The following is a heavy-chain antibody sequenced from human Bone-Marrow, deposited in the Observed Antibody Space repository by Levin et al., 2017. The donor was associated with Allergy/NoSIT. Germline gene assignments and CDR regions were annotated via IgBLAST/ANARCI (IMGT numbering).Heavy chain of an antibody. V-gene: IGHV3-7*04. CDR1: GFIFSNYR. D-gene: IGHD2/OR15-2a*01. J-gene: IGHJ4*02. Sequence: PGGSLRLSCAASGFIFSNYRMRWVRQAPGKGLEWVANIYQDGSKEYYVDSVKGRFTISRDNAKNSLYLQMNSLRADDTALYYCGRIRVEDIHFIDGWGQGTLVTVSS. CDR3: GRIRVEDIHFIDG. CDR2: IYQDGSKE.